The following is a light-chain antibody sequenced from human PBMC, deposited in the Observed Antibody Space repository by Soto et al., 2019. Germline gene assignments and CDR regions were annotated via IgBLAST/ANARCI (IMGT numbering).Light chain of an antibody. CDR2: AAS. J-gene: IGKJ2*01. CDR3: QQYGTSPPEYT. CDR1: QSLRSSY. Sequence: EIVLTQSPGTLSLSPGERATLSCRASQSLRSSYLAWYQQKPGQAPRILIYAASSRATGIPDRFSGSGSETDFTLTISRLEPEDSAVYYCQQYGTSPPEYTFGQGTKLEIK. V-gene: IGKV3-20*01.